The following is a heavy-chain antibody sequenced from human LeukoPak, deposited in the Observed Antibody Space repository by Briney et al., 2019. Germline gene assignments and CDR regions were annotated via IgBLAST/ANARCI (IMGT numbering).Heavy chain of an antibody. Sequence: GGSLRLSCAASGFTFSSYAMHWVRQAPGKGLEWVAVISYDGSNKYYADSVKGRFTISRDNSKNTLYPQMNSLRAEDTAVYYCARDASGSYDDYWGQGTLVTVSS. D-gene: IGHD1-26*01. CDR2: ISYDGSNK. V-gene: IGHV3-30-3*01. J-gene: IGHJ4*02. CDR1: GFTFSSYA. CDR3: ARDASGSYDDY.